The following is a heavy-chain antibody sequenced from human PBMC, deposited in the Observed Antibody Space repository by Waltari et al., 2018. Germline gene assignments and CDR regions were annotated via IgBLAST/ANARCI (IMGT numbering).Heavy chain of an antibody. Sequence: QVPLVESGGGVVKPGGSLRLSCAASGFTFSSYGMHWVRQVPGKGLEWMAFIRYDGSKKEDSDYVKGRLTICRDNSKNTVYLQRNSLRAEDTAVYYCAKVVQIHDCWSGYKDAFDIWGKGTMVTVSS. CDR1: GFTFSSYG. D-gene: IGHD3-3*01. CDR2: IRYDGSKK. V-gene: IGHV3-30*02. J-gene: IGHJ3*02. CDR3: AKVVQIHDCWSGYKDAFDI.